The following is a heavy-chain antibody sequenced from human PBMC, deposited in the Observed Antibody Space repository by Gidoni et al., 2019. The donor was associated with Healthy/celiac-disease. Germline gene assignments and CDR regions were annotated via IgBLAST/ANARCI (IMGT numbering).Heavy chain of an antibody. D-gene: IGHD3-22*01. V-gene: IGHV1-46*01. J-gene: IGHJ3*02. CDR2: INPSGGST. CDR1: GYPFTSYY. CDR3: ARAITMRYDAFDI. Sequence: QVQLVQSGAEVKKPAASVKVSCKASGYPFTSYYMHWVRPAPGQGLGWMGIINPSGGSTSYAQKFQVRVTMTRDTSTSTVYMELSSLRSEDTSVYYCARAITMRYDAFDIWGQGTMVTVSS.